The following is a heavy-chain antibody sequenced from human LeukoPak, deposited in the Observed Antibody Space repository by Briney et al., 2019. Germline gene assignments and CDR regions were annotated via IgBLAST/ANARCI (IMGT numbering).Heavy chain of an antibody. CDR1: GCTFSSYE. D-gene: IGHD3-10*02. J-gene: IGHJ6*04. V-gene: IGHV3-48*03. CDR3: AELGITMIGGV. Sequence: GGSLRLSCAASGCTFSSYEMNWVRQAPGKGLEWVSYISSSGSTIYYADSVKGRFTISRDNAKNSLYLQMNSLRAEDTAVYYCAELGITMIGGVWGKGTTVTISS. CDR2: ISSSGSTI.